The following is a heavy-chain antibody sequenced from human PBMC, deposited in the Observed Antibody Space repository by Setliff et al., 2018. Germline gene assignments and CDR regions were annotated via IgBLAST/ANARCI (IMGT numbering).Heavy chain of an antibody. CDR1: GGSISSHY. CDR2: IYYSGKT. D-gene: IGHD3-3*01. V-gene: IGHV4-59*04. J-gene: IGHJ3*01. Sequence: KTSETLSLTCTVSGGSISSHYWGWIRQPPGKGLEWVASIYYSGKTYSNPSFKSRVTMSLDKSKNQFSLKLASVTAADTALYYCARIGHFDFWRGFGVGAFDLWGHGSVVTVSS. CDR3: ARIGHFDFWRGFGVGAFDL.